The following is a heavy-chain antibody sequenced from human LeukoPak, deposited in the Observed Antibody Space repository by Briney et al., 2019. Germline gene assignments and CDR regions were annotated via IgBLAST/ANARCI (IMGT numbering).Heavy chain of an antibody. D-gene: IGHD6-19*01. Sequence: GGSLRLSCAASGFTFSTFAMHWVRQAPGKGLEWVAAISYDGNNKYYADSVKGRFTISRDNSKNTLYLQMNSLRVEDTAVYYCARDHGSSGWYETVDYWGQGTLVTVSS. J-gene: IGHJ4*02. CDR1: GFTFSTFA. CDR3: ARDHGSSGWYETVDY. V-gene: IGHV3-30-3*01. CDR2: ISYDGNNK.